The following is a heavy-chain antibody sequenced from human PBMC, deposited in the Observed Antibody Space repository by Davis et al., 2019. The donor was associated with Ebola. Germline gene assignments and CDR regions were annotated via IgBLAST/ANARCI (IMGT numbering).Heavy chain of an antibody. CDR1: GYTFTGYY. V-gene: IGHV1-2*02. J-gene: IGHJ3*02. CDR3: ARAHCSSSGCYSGDDAFDI. D-gene: IGHD2-2*02. CDR2: INPDSGGS. Sequence: ASVKVSCKASGYTFTGYYMHWVRQAPGQGLEWMGWINPDSGGSKYAQKFQDRVTMTRDTPITTAYMEVSRLTSDDTAVYYCARAHCSSSGCYSGDDAFDIWGQGTMVTVSS.